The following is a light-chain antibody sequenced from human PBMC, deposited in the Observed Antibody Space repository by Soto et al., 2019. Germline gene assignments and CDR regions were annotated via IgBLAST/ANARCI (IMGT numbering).Light chain of an antibody. J-gene: IGKJ2*01. CDR2: TIS. CDR1: QSVDSL. Sequence: EIVMTQSPATLSVSPGERATLSCRASQSVDSLVWYQPKPGHAPRLLLYTISIRTTGTPARFSGSGSGTEFTLTISSLQSEDVAVYYCQQCNRWPYTFGQGTKLEIK. CDR3: QQCNRWPYT. V-gene: IGKV3-15*01.